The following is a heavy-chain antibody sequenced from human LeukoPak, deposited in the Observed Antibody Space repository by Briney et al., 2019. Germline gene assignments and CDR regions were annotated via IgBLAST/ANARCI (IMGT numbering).Heavy chain of an antibody. J-gene: IGHJ4*02. CDR3: ARVGYSYGHQSFDY. D-gene: IGHD5-18*01. CDR1: GGSVSRYY. V-gene: IGHV4-59*02. Sequence: SETLSLTSTVSGGSVSRYYWSWIRQPPGKGLEWIGYIYYSGSTNYNPSLKSRVTISVDTSKNQFSLKLSSVTAADTAVYYCARVGYSYGHQSFDYWGQGTLVTVSS. CDR2: IYYSGST.